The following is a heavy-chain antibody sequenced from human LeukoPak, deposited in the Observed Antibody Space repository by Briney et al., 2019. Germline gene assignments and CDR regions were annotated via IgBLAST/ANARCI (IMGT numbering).Heavy chain of an antibody. CDR1: GYTFTSYG. CDR3: ARAPFVGSMVRGELPSWFDP. D-gene: IGHD3-10*01. J-gene: IGHJ5*02. Sequence: ASVKVSCKASGYTFTSYGISWVRQAPGQGLEWMGWISAYNGNTNYAQKLQGRVTMTTDTSTSTAYMELRSLRSDDTAVYYCARAPFVGSMVRGELPSWFDPWGQGTLVTVSS. V-gene: IGHV1-18*01. CDR2: ISAYNGNT.